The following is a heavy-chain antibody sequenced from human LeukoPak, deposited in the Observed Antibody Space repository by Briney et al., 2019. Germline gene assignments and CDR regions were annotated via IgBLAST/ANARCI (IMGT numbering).Heavy chain of an antibody. V-gene: IGHV5-51*01. CDR1: GYSFTNYW. CDR2: IYPGDSDT. CDR3: ARRLRSGWFDP. J-gene: IGHJ5*02. Sequence: GESLKISCKASGYSFTNYWIGWVRQMPGKGLEWMGIIYPGDSDTRYSPSFQGQVTISADKSIGTAYLQWSSLKASDTAMYYCARRLRSGWFDPWGQGTLVTVSS. D-gene: IGHD5-12*01.